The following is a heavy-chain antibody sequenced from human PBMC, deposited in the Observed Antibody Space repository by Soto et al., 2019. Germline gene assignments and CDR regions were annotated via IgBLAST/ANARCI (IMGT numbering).Heavy chain of an antibody. Sequence: SETLSLTCTVSGGSISSYYWSWIRQPPGKGLEWIGYIFYSGSTNYNPSLKSRVTISVDTSKNLFSLKLSSVTAADTAVYYCARDGGTNGMDVWGQGTTVTVS. V-gene: IGHV4-59*01. CDR2: IFYSGST. CDR1: GGSISSYY. D-gene: IGHD3-3*01. J-gene: IGHJ6*02. CDR3: ARDGGTNGMDV.